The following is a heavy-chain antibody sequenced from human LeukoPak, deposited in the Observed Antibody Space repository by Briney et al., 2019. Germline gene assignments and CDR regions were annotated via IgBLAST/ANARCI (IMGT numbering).Heavy chain of an antibody. CDR3: TRMTTGHDY. J-gene: IGHJ4*02. CDR2: INHSGYT. Sequence: PSETLSLTCAVSGVSFNDYYWSWVRQTPGKGLEWIGEINHSGYTNDSPSLKSRVTLSIDTSRKQFSLNLRSVTVADTGIYYCTRMTTGHDYWGQGTLVTVSS. D-gene: IGHD4-17*01. V-gene: IGHV4-34*01. CDR1: GVSFNDYY.